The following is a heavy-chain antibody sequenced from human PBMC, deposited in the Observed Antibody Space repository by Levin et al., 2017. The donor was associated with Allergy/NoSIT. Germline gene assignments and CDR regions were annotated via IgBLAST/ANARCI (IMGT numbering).Heavy chain of an antibody. Sequence: RSGGSLRLSCAASGFTFSSYGMHWVRQAPGKGLEWVAVISYDGSNKYYADSVKGRFTISRDNSKNTLYLQMNSLRAEDTAVYYCARIVGATTGRPTTAPWGQGTLVTVSS. CDR1: GFTFSSYG. J-gene: IGHJ5*02. D-gene: IGHD1-26*01. CDR3: ARIVGATTGRPTTAP. V-gene: IGHV3-30*03. CDR2: ISYDGSNK.